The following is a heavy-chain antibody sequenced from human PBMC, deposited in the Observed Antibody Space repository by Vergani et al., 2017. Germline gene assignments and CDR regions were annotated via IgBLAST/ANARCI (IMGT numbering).Heavy chain of an antibody. CDR1: GYTFTSYG. CDR3: ARMSRAGLRLRWLDY. CDR2: ISAYNGNT. Sequence: QVQLVQSGAEVKTPGASVKVSCKASGYTFTSYGISWVRQAPGQGIEWMGWISAYNGNTNYAQKLQGRVTMTTDTSTSTAYMELRSLRSDDTAVYYCARMSRAGLRLRWLDYWGQGTLVTVSS. V-gene: IGHV1-18*01. J-gene: IGHJ4*02. D-gene: IGHD4-23*01.